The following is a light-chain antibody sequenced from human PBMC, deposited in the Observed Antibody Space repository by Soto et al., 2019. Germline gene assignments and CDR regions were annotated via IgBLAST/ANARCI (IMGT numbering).Light chain of an antibody. CDR3: QSYDRSLSGAV. V-gene: IGLV1-40*01. CDR2: GNN. J-gene: IGLJ7*01. CDR1: SSNIGAGYD. Sequence: QSVLTQPPSVSGAQGQRVTISCTGTSSNIGAGYDVHWYQQLPGTAPKLLISGNNDRSSGVPDRFSGSRSGTSASLAISGLPTEHEADYYCQSYDRSLSGAVFGGGTQLTVL.